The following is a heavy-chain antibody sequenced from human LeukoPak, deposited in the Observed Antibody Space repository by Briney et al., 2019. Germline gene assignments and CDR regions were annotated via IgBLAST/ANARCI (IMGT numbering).Heavy chain of an antibody. D-gene: IGHD1-1*01. CDR1: GFTFSSHW. J-gene: IGHJ6*03. V-gene: IGHV3-74*01. CDR3: ATTGGTGIPGYYYYMDV. Sequence: GGSLRLSCAASGFTFSSHWMHWVRQGPGKGLVWVSRINSDGSSTSYADSVRGRFTISRDNAESTLYLQMNSLRAEDTAAYYCATTGGTGIPGYYYYMDVWGKGTTVTVSS. CDR2: INSDGSST.